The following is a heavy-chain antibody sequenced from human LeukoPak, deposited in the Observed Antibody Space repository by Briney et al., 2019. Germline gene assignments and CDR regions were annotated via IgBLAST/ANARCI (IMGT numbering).Heavy chain of an antibody. V-gene: IGHV4-4*07. CDR2: MYRSDNI. CDR3: VRDSSATLAFDI. J-gene: IGHJ3*02. CDR1: GGSISNYY. D-gene: IGHD6-25*01. Sequence: PSETLSLTCTVSGGSISNYYWSWIRQPAGKGLEWIGRMYRSDNINYNPSLKSRATMSVDTSRNDFSLRLTSLTAADTAIYYCVRDSSATLAFDIWGQGTMVTVSS.